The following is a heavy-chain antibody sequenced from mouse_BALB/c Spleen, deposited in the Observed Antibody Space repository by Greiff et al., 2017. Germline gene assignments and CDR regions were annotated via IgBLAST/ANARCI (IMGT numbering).Heavy chain of an antibody. CDR2: INSNGGST. Sequence: EVQLEESGAGLVKPGASLKLSCEASGFTFSSYYMPWVRQSPEKRLEWVAAINSNGGSTYYPDTVKGRFTISIDNAKNTLYLQMSSLKSEDTALYCCTKPHCYAMDYWGQGTSVTVSS. J-gene: IGHJ4*01. V-gene: IGHV5-6-2*01. CDR1: GFTFSSYY. CDR3: TKPHCYAMDY.